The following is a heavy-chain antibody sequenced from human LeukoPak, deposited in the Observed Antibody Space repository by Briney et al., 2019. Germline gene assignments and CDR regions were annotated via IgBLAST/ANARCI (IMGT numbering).Heavy chain of an antibody. Sequence: ASVKVSCKASGGTFSSYAISWVRQAPGQGLEWMGGIIPIFGTANYAQKFQGRVTITADESTSTAYMELSSLRSEDTAVYYCAREREGYGSGSRYYYYGMDVWGQGTTVTVSS. CDR3: AREREGYGSGSRYYYYGMDV. CDR1: GGTFSSYA. V-gene: IGHV1-69*13. D-gene: IGHD3-10*01. CDR2: IIPIFGTA. J-gene: IGHJ6*02.